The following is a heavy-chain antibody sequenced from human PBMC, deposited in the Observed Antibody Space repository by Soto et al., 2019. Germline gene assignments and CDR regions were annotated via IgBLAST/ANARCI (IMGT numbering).Heavy chain of an antibody. D-gene: IGHD1-26*01. CDR3: ASFSGSYYGGYFDY. CDR2: IYTSGST. V-gene: IGHV4-4*07. CDR1: CGSISSYY. Sequence: SETLSLTCTVSCGSISSYYWIWIRQPAGKGLEWIGRIYTSGSTNYNPSLKSRVTMSVDTSKNQFSLKLSSVTAADTAVYYCASFSGSYYGGYFDYWGQGTLVTVSS. J-gene: IGHJ4*02.